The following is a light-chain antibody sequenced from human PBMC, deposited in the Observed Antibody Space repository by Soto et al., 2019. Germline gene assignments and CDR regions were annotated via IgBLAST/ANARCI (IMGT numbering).Light chain of an antibody. Sequence: DIVMTQSPDSLTLSLGERATINCKSSQSVFSRFRNKNYLGWFQQKPGQTPRLLIYWASTRESGVSDRFSGSGSGTDFTLSIDSLQAADVAVYYCQQSYSTPTWTFGQGTKVEV. V-gene: IGKV4-1*01. CDR2: WAS. CDR3: QQSYSTPTWT. CDR1: QSVFSRFRNKNY. J-gene: IGKJ1*01.